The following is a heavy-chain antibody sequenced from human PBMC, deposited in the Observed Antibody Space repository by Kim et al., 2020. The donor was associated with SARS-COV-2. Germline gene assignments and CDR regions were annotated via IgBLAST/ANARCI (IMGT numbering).Heavy chain of an antibody. V-gene: IGHV3-15*01. Sequence: GGSLRLSCATSGFSFSNAWMSWVRQAPGKGLEWVGRIKRRSDGGTVDYAAPVKGRFTISRDDSKNALYLQMNSLVTEDTAVYYCSTISASSAVVTWGQGTVATVSS. J-gene: IGHJ5*02. CDR2: IKRRSDGGTV. CDR3: STISASSAVVT. D-gene: IGHD2-2*01. CDR1: GFSFSNAW.